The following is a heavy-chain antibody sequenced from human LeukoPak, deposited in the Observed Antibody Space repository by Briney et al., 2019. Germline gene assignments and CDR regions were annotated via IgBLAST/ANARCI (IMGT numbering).Heavy chain of an antibody. CDR1: GGTFSSYA. D-gene: IGHD5-18*01. Sequence: GASVKVSCKASGGTFSSYAISWVRQAPGQGLGWMGGIIPIFGTANYAQKFQGRVTVTADESTSTAYMELSSLRSEDTAVYYCARGDNGYTQIDYWGQGTLVTVSS. V-gene: IGHV1-69*13. J-gene: IGHJ4*02. CDR3: ARGDNGYTQIDY. CDR2: IIPIFGTA.